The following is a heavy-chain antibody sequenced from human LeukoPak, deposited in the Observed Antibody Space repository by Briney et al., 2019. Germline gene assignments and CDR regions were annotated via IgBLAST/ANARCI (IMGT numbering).Heavy chain of an antibody. J-gene: IGHJ4*02. V-gene: IGHV3-66*01. CDR1: RFTVSSNY. CDR3: ARDPYYGSGFDY. Sequence: PGGSLRLSCAASRFTVSSNYMSWVRQAPGKGLEWVSVIYSGGSTYYADSVKGRFTISRDNSKNTLYLQMNSLRAEDTAVYYCARDPYYGSGFDYWGQGTLVTVSS. D-gene: IGHD3-10*01. CDR2: IYSGGST.